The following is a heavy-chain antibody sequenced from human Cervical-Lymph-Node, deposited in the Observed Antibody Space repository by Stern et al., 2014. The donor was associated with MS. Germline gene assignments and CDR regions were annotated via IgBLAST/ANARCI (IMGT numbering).Heavy chain of an antibody. CDR3: AKDRGMIVVVTYSLEY. Sequence: VQLVESGGGVVQPGRSLRLSCVASGFSFTSYGMHWVRQAPGKGLEWLAGISSDGSSTYYADSVKGRLTISRDNSRNTLYLQLNSLRDEDTAVYYCAKDRGMIVVVTYSLEYWGQGTLVTASS. CDR1: GFSFTSYG. J-gene: IGHJ4*02. V-gene: IGHV3-30*18. CDR2: ISSDGSST. D-gene: IGHD3-22*01.